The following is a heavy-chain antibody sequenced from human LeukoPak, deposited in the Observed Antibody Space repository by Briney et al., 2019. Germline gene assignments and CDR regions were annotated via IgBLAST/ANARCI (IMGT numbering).Heavy chain of an antibody. D-gene: IGHD2-2*01. Sequence: SETLSLTCTVSGVSISSSSYYWGRIRQPPGKGLEWIGSIYYSGSTYYNPSLKSRVTISVDTSKNQFSLKLSSVTAADTAVYYCARDRRPAAIWDYYYYMDVWGKGTTVTVSS. CDR2: IYYSGST. CDR3: ARDRRPAAIWDYYYYMDV. CDR1: GVSISSSSYY. J-gene: IGHJ6*03. V-gene: IGHV4-39*07.